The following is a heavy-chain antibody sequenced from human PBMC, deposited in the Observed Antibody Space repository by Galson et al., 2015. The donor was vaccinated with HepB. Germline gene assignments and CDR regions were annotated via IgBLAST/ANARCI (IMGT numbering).Heavy chain of an antibody. J-gene: IGHJ4*02. D-gene: IGHD3-3*01. V-gene: IGHV3-9*01. CDR1: GFTFDAYA. CDR2: ISWNSGVI. Sequence: SLRLSCAASGFTFDAYAMHWVRQGPGKGLEWVSGISWNSGVIAYAASVKGRFTISRDDSKSIAYLQMNSLKTEDTAVYYCARDFWSGYYKGAYWGQGTLVTVS. CDR3: ARDFWSGYYKGAY.